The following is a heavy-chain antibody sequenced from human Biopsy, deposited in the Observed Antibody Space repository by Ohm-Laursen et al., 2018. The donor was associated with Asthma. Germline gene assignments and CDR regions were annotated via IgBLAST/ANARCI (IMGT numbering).Heavy chain of an antibody. V-gene: IGHV1-69*10. CDR3: ARSYDTDSYPVLVLDY. Sequence: VKISCNAPGGTFSNFAISWVRQAPGHGLEWMGTILTKFDITSYAEKFQGRVTITADKSTSTTYMELSRLRSEDTAVYYCARSYDTDSYPVLVLDYWGQGTLVTVSS. D-gene: IGHD3-22*01. J-gene: IGHJ4*02. CDR2: ILTKFDIT. CDR1: GGTFSNFA.